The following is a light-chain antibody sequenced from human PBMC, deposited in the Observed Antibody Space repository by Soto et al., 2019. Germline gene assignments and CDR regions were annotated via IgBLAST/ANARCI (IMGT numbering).Light chain of an antibody. CDR2: TTS. J-gene: IGKJ3*01. V-gene: IGKV3-20*01. Sequence: EIVLTQSPDTLSLSPGERATLSCTASERVTSSCLAWYQRKPGQAPRLLIHTTSTRATDIPDRFSGSGSGTDFTRNISRLEPEDFAVYYCQQCGGSPLFSFGPGTRVDI. CDR1: ERVTSSC. CDR3: QQCGGSPLFS.